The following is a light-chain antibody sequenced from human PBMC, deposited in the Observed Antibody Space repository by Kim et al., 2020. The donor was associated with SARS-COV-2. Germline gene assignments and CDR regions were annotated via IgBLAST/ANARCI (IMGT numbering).Light chain of an antibody. Sequence: EIVLTQSPGTLSLSPGERATLSCRASQSVRSSYLAWYQQKPGQAPRLLIYGASSRATGIPDRFSGSGSGTDFTLTISRLEPEDFAVYYCQQYGSTTYTFGQETKLEI. CDR1: QSVRSSY. CDR3: QQYGSTTYT. V-gene: IGKV3-20*01. CDR2: GAS. J-gene: IGKJ2*01.